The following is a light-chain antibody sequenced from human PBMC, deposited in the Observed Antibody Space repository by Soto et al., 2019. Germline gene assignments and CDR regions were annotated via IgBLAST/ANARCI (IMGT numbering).Light chain of an antibody. Sequence: PPSVSGAPGQRVTISCTGSSSNIGAGYDVHWYQQLPGTAPKLLIYGNSNRPSGVPDRFSGSKSGTSASLAITGLQAEDEADYYCQSYDSSLSGYVFGTGTKLTVL. V-gene: IGLV1-40*01. J-gene: IGLJ1*01. CDR2: GNS. CDR1: SSNIGAGYD. CDR3: QSYDSSLSGYV.